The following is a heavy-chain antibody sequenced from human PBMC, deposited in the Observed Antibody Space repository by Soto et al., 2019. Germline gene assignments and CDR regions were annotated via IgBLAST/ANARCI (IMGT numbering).Heavy chain of an antibody. CDR2: IIPIFGTA. Sequence: QVQLVQSGAEVKKPGSSVKVSCKASGGTFSSYAISWVRQAPGQGLEWMGGIIPIFGTANYAQKFQGRVTITADESTSTAYMELSSLRSEDTAVYYWARDWTAVAGRYYYGMDVWGQGTTVTVSS. CDR3: ARDWTAVAGRYYYGMDV. V-gene: IGHV1-69*12. D-gene: IGHD6-19*01. CDR1: GGTFSSYA. J-gene: IGHJ6*02.